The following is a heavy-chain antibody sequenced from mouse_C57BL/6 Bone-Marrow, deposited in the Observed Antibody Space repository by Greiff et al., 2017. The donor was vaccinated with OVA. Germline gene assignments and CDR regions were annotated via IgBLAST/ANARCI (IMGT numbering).Heavy chain of an antibody. Sequence: QVQLQQPGAELVKPGASVKLSCKASGYTFTSYWMHWVKQRPGQGLVWIGMIHPNSGSTNYNEKFKSKATLTVDKSSSTAYMQLSSLTSEDSAVYYCARERGYGNSPYAMDYWGQGTSVTVSS. J-gene: IGHJ4*01. CDR3: ARERGYGNSPYAMDY. CDR2: IHPNSGST. CDR1: GYTFTSYW. D-gene: IGHD2-1*01. V-gene: IGHV1-64*01.